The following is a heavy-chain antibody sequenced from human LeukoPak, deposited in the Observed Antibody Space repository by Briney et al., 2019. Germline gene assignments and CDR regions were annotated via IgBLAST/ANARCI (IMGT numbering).Heavy chain of an antibody. J-gene: IGHJ1*01. V-gene: IGHV3-23*01. CDR3: AKCLWGDGYNPEYFQH. CDR2: ISGSGGST. Sequence: GGSLRLSCAASGFSFSSYAMCWVCHAPGTGLELVSVISGSGGSTYYADYVKARLTISRDNTKNTLYLQMISLRAEDTAVYYCAKCLWGDGYNPEYFQHWGQGTLVTVSS. CDR1: GFSFSSYA. D-gene: IGHD5-24*01.